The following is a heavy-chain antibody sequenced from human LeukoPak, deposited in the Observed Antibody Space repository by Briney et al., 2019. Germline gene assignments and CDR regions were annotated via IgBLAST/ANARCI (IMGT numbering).Heavy chain of an antibody. CDR3: AKDAQRGFDYSNSLEH. CDR2: IWNDGSNK. CDR1: GFTFSHYG. D-gene: IGHD4-11*01. V-gene: IGHV3-33*06. J-gene: IGHJ5*02. Sequence: GRSLRPSCATSGFTFSHYGMHWVRQAPGKGLEWVAVIWNDGSNKYYGDSVKGRFTISRDNSKNTLYLQMNGLTVEDTAVYYCAKDAQRGFDYSNSLEHWGQGTLVTVSS.